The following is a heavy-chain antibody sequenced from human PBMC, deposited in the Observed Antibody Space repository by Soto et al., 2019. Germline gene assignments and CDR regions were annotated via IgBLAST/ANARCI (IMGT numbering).Heavy chain of an antibody. Sequence: QITLKESGPALVKPTQTLTLTCTFSGFSLSTSGEAVGWIRQPPGEALAWLALIYWDDDNRYNPTLKTRLTITKDTSKNQVVLTLTNMDPVDTATYYCAHYVSASPAGWFDPWGQGILVTVSS. CDR2: IYWDDDN. J-gene: IGHJ5*02. V-gene: IGHV2-5*02. CDR3: AHYVSASPAGWFDP. CDR1: GFSLSTSGEA. D-gene: IGHD3-10*01.